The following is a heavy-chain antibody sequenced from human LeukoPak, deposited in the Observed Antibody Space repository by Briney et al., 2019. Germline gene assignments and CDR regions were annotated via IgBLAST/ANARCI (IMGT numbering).Heavy chain of an antibody. CDR3: AREPEHNYENSGYFDAFDI. J-gene: IGHJ3*02. CDR1: GFTFSSYA. V-gene: IGHV3-30-3*01. Sequence: PGRSLRLSCAASGFTFSSYAMHWVRQAPGKGLEWVAVISYDGSNKYYADFVKGRFTISGDNSRNTLYLEMSSLRPEDSAVYFCAREPEHNYENSGYFDAFDIWGPGTMVIVSS. D-gene: IGHD3-22*01. CDR2: ISYDGSNK.